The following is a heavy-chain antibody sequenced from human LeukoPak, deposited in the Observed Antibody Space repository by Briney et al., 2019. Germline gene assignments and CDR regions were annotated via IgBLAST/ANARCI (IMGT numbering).Heavy chain of an antibody. V-gene: IGHV3-30*18. CDR3: AKEGPRYSGYVVWCYMDV. J-gene: IGHJ6*03. CDR2: ISYDGNNK. Sequence: QAGGSLRLSCAASGFTFSSYGMNWVRQAPGKGLEWVAVISYDGNNKYYADSVKGRFTISRDNSKNTLYLQMNSLRAEDMAVYYCAKEGPRYSGYVVWCYMDVWGKGTTVTVSS. CDR1: GFTFSSYG. D-gene: IGHD5-12*01.